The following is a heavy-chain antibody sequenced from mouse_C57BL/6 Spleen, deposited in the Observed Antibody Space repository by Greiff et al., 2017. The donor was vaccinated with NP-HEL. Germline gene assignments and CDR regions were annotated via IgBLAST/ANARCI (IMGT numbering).Heavy chain of an antibody. CDR3: ARGPPYCKGY. J-gene: IGHJ2*01. V-gene: IGHV1-26*01. D-gene: IGHD2-10*01. CDR1: GYTFTDYY. Sequence: EVQLQQSGPELVKPGASVKISCKASGYTFTDYYMNWVKQSHGKSLEWIGDINPNNGGTSYNQKFKGKATLTVDKSSSTAYMELRSLTSEDSAVYYCARGPPYCKGYWGQGTTLTVSS. CDR2: INPNNGGT.